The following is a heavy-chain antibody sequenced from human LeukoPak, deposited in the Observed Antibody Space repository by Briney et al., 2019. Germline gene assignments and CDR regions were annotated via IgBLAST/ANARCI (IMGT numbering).Heavy chain of an antibody. D-gene: IGHD2-2*01. CDR3: ARAIVVVPAALYYYGMDV. J-gene: IGHJ6*02. V-gene: IGHV3-21*01. Sequence: GGSLRLSCAASGLTFSSYSMNWVRQAPGKGLEWVSSIISSSSYIYYADSVKGRFTISRDNAKNSLYLQMNSLRAEDTAVYYCARAIVVVPAALYYYGMDVWGQGTTVTVSS. CDR1: GLTFSSYS. CDR2: IISSSSYI.